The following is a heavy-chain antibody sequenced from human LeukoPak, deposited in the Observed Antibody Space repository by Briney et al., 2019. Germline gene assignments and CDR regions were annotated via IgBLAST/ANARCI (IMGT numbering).Heavy chain of an antibody. V-gene: IGHV4-59*12. CDR1: GGSMRNYY. CDR2: TYDSGSS. J-gene: IGHJ4*02. CDR3: ARKPSHRIAAAGRGVFWGYFDY. D-gene: IGHD6-13*01. Sequence: SETLSLTCAVSGGSMRNYYWSWIRQPPGKGLEWIGYTYDSGSSSYNPSLRSRVSISIDTSKNQFSLKLSSVTAADTAVYYCARKPSHRIAAAGRGVFWGYFDYWGQGTLVTVSS.